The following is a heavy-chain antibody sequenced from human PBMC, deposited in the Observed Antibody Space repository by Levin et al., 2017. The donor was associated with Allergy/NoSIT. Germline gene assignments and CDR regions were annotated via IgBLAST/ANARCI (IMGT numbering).Heavy chain of an antibody. CDR3: ARDLYSGSYYSAFDI. CDR2: IYYSGST. J-gene: IGHJ3*02. V-gene: IGHV4-59*01. D-gene: IGHD1-26*01. CDR1: GGSISDYY. Sequence: SETLSLTCTVSGGSISDYYWSWIRQPPGKGLEWIGYIYYSGSTNYNPSFKSRVTISVDTSKNQFSLKLSSVTAADTAVYYCARDLYSGSYYSAFDIWGQGTMVTISS.